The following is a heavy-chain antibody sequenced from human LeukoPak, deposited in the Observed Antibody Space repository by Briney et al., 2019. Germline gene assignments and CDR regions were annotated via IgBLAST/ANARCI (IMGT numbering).Heavy chain of an antibody. D-gene: IGHD4-17*01. CDR3: ARKSHYGDYVDY. V-gene: IGHV3-74*01. J-gene: IGHJ4*02. CDR1: GFTFSSYW. CDR2: INSDGSST. Sequence: GGSLRLSCAASGFTFSSYWMHWVRQAPGKGLVWVSRINSDGSSTSYADSVKGRFTISRDNAKNTLCLQMNSLRAEDTAVYYCARKSHYGDYVDYWGQGTLVTVSS.